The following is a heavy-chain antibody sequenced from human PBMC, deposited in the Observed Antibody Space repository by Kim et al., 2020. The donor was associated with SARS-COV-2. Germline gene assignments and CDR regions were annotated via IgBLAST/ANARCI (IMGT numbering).Heavy chain of an antibody. CDR3: ARAPRDRRNAVVLDYYYGMDV. CDR2: IIPIFGTA. CDR1: GGTFSSYA. V-gene: IGHV1-69*13. D-gene: IGHD3-3*02. J-gene: IGHJ6*02. Sequence: SVKVSCKASGGTFSSYAISWVRQAPGQGLEWMGGIIPIFGTANYAQKFQGRVTITADESTSTAYMELSSLRSEDTAVYYCARAPRDRRNAVVLDYYYGMDVWGQGTTVTVSS.